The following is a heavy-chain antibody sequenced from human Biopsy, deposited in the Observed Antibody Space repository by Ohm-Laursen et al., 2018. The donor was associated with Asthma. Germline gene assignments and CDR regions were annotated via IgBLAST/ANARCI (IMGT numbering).Heavy chain of an antibody. V-gene: IGHV4-59*07. CDR2: IYFSGNT. CDR3: ARGSGFSLSYPDAFDI. Sequence: SDTLSLTCTVSGGSITSFYWSWIRQPPGRGLEWIGYIYFSGNTNYNPSLKSRVTISIDTSKNHFSLKLTSVTAADTAVYYCARGSGFSLSYPDAFDIWGQGTMVTVS. D-gene: IGHD2/OR15-2a*01. J-gene: IGHJ3*02. CDR1: GGSITSFY.